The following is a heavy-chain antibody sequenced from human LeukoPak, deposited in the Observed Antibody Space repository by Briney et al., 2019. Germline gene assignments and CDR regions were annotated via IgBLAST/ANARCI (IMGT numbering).Heavy chain of an antibody. D-gene: IGHD1-14*01. CDR2: ISWNSGSI. J-gene: IGHJ3*02. V-gene: IGHV3-9*03. Sequence: PGGSLRLSCAASGFTFDDYAMHWVRQAPGKGLEWVSGISWNSGSIGYADSVKGRFTISRDNAKNPLYLQMNSLRAEDMALYYCAKDGTNGAFDIWGQGTMVTVSS. CDR3: AKDGTNGAFDI. CDR1: GFTFDDYA.